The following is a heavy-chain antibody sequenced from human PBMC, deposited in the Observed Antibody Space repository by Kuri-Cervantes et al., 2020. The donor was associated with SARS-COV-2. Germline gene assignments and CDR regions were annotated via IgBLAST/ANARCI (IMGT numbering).Heavy chain of an antibody. Sequence: GGSLRLSCAASGFTFDDYGMSWVRQAPGKGLEWVSYISSSGSTIYYADSVKGRFTISRDNAKNSLYLQMNSLRAEDTAVYYCARATLGLVVVPAAIPNWGQGTLVTVSS. J-gene: IGHJ4*02. D-gene: IGHD2-2*01. CDR2: ISSSGSTI. CDR3: ARATLGLVVVPAAIPN. V-gene: IGHV3-48*03. CDR1: GFTFDDYG.